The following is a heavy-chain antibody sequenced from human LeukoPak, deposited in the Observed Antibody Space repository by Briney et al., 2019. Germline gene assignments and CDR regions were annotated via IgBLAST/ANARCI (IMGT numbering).Heavy chain of an antibody. CDR3: AREGQLLWFGELIYYFDY. Sequence: GGSLRLSCAASGFTFSSYSMNWVRQAPGKGLEWVSYISSSSSTIYYADSVKGRFTISRDNAKNSLYLQMNSLRAEDTAVYYCAREGQLLWFGELIYYFDYWGQGTLVTVSS. V-gene: IGHV3-48*01. D-gene: IGHD3-10*01. CDR2: ISSSSSTI. J-gene: IGHJ4*02. CDR1: GFTFSSYS.